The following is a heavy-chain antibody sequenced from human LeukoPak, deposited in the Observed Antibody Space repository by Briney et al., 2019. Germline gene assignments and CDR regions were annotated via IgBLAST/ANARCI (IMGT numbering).Heavy chain of an antibody. D-gene: IGHD6-19*01. V-gene: IGHV3-21*01. CDR1: GFTFSSYS. CDR3: ARDGHLAVAAPVDY. CDR2: ISSSSSYI. Sequence: KPGGSLRLSCAASGFTFSSYSMNWVRQAPGKGLEWVSSISSSSSYIYYADSVKGRFTISRDNAKNSLYLQMNSLRAEDTAVYYCARDGHLAVAAPVDYWGQGTLVTVSS. J-gene: IGHJ4*02.